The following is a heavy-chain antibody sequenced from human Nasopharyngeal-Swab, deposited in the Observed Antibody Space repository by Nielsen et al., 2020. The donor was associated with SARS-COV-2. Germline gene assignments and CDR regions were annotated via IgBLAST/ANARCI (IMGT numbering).Heavy chain of an antibody. Sequence: GESLKISCAASGFTFSSYWMHWVRQAPGKGLVWVSRINSDGSSTSYADSVKGRFTISRDNAKNTLYLQMNSLRAEDTAVYYCVRHGHYTFDYWGQGTLVTVSS. D-gene: IGHD4-11*01. V-gene: IGHV3-74*01. CDR2: INSDGSST. CDR1: GFTFSSYW. J-gene: IGHJ4*02. CDR3: VRHGHYTFDY.